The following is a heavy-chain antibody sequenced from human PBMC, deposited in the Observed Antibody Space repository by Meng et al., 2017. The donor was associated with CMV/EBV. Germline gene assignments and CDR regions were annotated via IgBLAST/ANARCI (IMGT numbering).Heavy chain of an antibody. CDR3: ARAALAAAGTGCDY. CDR1: GGSFSGYY. V-gene: IGHV4-34*01. J-gene: IGHJ4*02. Sequence: SETLSLTCAVYGGSFSGYYWSWIRQPPGKGLGWIGEINHSGSTNYNPSLTSRVTISVDTSKNQFSLKLSSVTAADTAVYYCARAALAAAGTGCDYWGQGTLVTVSS. D-gene: IGHD6-13*01. CDR2: INHSGST.